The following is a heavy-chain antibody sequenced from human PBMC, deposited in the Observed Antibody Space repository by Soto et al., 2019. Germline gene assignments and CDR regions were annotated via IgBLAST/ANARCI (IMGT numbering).Heavy chain of an antibody. D-gene: IGHD1-20*01. CDR3: ARHVNNTRERMEV. CDR2: IYPGDSDT. Sequence: RVESLKISFKFSGYSFTSYWIFFGLQMPGKGLECMWIIYPGDSDTRYSPSFQGQVTISDDKSISTAYLQWSSLKDSDTAMYYCARHVNNTRERMEVWGQGTTVTV. CDR1: GYSFTSYW. J-gene: IGHJ6*02. V-gene: IGHV5-51*01.